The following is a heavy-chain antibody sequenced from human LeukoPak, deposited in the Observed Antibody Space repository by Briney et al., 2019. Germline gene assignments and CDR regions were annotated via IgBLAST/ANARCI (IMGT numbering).Heavy chain of an antibody. CDR2: IIPIFGTA. CDR1: GGTFSTYA. Sequence: SVKVSCKASGGTFSTYAITWVRQAPGQGLEWMGRIIPIFGTANYAQKFQGRVTITTDESTSTAYMQLSSLRSEDTAVYYCAMDGGIIMIPGVDDYDIWGQGTMVTASS. J-gene: IGHJ3*02. CDR3: AMDGGIIMIPGVDDYDI. V-gene: IGHV1-69*05. D-gene: IGHD3-22*01.